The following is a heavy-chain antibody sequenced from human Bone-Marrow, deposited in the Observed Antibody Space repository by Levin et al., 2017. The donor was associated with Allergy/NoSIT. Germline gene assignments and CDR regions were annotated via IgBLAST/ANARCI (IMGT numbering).Heavy chain of an antibody. Sequence: GGSLRLSCAASGFTFSSYWMSWVRQAPGKGLEWVANIKQDGSEKYYVDSVKGRFTISRDNAKNSLYLQMNSLRAEDTAVYYCARNEWFIKAVAHFDYWGQGTLVTVSS. J-gene: IGHJ4*02. D-gene: IGHD6-19*01. CDR2: IKQDGSEK. CDR1: GFTFSSYW. V-gene: IGHV3-7*01. CDR3: ARNEWFIKAVAHFDY.